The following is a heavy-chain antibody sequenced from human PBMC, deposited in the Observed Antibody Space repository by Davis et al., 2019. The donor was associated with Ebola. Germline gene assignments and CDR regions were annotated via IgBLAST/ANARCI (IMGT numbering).Heavy chain of an antibody. CDR1: GGTFSSYA. V-gene: IGHV1-69*06. J-gene: IGHJ3*02. Sequence: SVKVSCKASGGTFSSYAISWVRQAPGQGLEWMEGIIPIFGTANYAQKFQGRVTITADKSTSTAYMELSSLRSEDTAVYYCARGYCSGGSCSLDAFDIWGQGTMVTVSS. CDR2: IIPIFGTA. CDR3: ARGYCSGGSCSLDAFDI. D-gene: IGHD2-15*01.